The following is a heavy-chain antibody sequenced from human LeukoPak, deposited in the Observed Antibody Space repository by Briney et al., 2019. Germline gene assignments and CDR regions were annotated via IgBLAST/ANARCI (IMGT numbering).Heavy chain of an antibody. D-gene: IGHD2-21*01. Sequence: ASVKVSCKASGGTFSSYAISWVRQAPGQGLEWMGWINTNTGNPTYAQGFTGRFVFSLDTSVSTAYLQISSLKAEDTAVYYCARATSYSCQLFDYWGQGTLVTVSS. CDR1: GGTFSSYA. CDR2: INTNTGNP. V-gene: IGHV7-4-1*02. J-gene: IGHJ4*02. CDR3: ARATSYSCQLFDY.